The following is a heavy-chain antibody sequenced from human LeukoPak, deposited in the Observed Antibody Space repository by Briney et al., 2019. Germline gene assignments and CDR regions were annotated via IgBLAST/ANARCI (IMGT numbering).Heavy chain of an antibody. CDR2: ISAYNGNT. CDR3: ARTVVVLPSDYYYYYMDV. V-gene: IGHV1-18*01. J-gene: IGHJ6*03. Sequence: ASVKVSCKASGYTFTSYGISWVRQAPGQGLEWMGWISAYNGNTNYAQKLQGRVTMTTDTSTSTAYMELSSLRSEDTAVYYCARTVVVLPSDYYYYYMDVWGKGTTVTVSS. D-gene: IGHD2-2*01. CDR1: GYTFTSYG.